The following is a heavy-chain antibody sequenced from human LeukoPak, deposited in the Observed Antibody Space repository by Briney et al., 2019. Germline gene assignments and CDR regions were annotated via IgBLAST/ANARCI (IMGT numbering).Heavy chain of an antibody. V-gene: IGHV3-23*01. J-gene: IGHJ4*02. CDR1: GFTFSSYT. Sequence: GGSLRLSCAASGFTFSSYTMGGGRQPPGRGREWGSAIRGSGGSTYYADSVKGRFTISRDNFKNILYLQMNSLRAADTALYYCAKDPRGYNGYDIDYWGQGTLVTVSS. CDR3: AKDPRGYNGYDIDY. D-gene: IGHD5-12*01. CDR2: IRGSGGST.